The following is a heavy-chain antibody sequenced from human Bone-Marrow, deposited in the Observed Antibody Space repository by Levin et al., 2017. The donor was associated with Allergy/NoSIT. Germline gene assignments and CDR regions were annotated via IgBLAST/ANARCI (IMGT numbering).Heavy chain of an antibody. CDR2: ISGSGGST. D-gene: IGHD5-18*01. CDR3: AKRAIQLYNSSWFDP. CDR1: GFTFSSYA. V-gene: IGHV3-23*01. J-gene: IGHJ5*02. Sequence: GESLKISCAASGFTFSSYAMSWVRQAPGKGLEWVSAISGSGGSTYYADSVKGRFTISRDNSKNTLYLQMNSLRAEDTAVYYCAKRAIQLYNSSWFDPWGQGTLVTVSS.